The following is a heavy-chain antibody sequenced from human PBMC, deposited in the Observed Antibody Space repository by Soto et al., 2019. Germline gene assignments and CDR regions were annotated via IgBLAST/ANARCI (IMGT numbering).Heavy chain of an antibody. CDR2: IYPGDSDS. CDR1: GFTFTSYW. J-gene: IGHJ4*02. Sequence: PGESLKISCKGSGFTFTSYWIAWVRQMPGKGLEWMGIIYPGDSDSSYSPSFQGQVTISADKSINTAYLHWSSLKASDTAIYYCAKHEGYCSTTTCSNFDYWGQGTRFTVSS. V-gene: IGHV5-51*01. CDR3: AKHEGYCSTTTCSNFDY. D-gene: IGHD2-2*01.